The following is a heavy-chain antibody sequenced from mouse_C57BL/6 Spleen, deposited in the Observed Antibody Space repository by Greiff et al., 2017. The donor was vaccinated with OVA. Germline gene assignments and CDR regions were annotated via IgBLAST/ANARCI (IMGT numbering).Heavy chain of an antibody. CDR3: AREEGLRRFFDY. CDR1: GFTFSSYA. D-gene: IGHD2-4*01. Sequence: EVKLVESGGGLVKPGGSLKLSCAASGFTFSSYAMSWVRQTPEKRLEWVATISDGGSYTYYPDNVKGRFTISRDNAKNNLYLQMSHLKSEDTAMYYCAREEGLRRFFDYWGQGTTLTVSS. V-gene: IGHV5-4*01. CDR2: ISDGGSYT. J-gene: IGHJ2*01.